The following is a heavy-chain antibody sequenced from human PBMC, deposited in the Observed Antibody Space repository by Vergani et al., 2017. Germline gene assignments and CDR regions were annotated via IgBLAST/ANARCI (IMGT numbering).Heavy chain of an antibody. V-gene: IGHV1-46*01. CDR3: AREITIAXAAKIYYYYGMDV. J-gene: IGHJ6*02. Sequence: QVQLVQSGAEVKKPGASVKVSCKASGYTFTSYYMHWVRQAPGQGLEWMGIINPSGGSTSYAQKFQGRVTMTRDTSTSTVYMELSSLRSEDTAVYYCAREITIAXAAKIYYYYGMDVWGQGTTVTVSS. CDR2: INPSGGST. CDR1: GYTFTSYY. D-gene: IGHD6-13*01.